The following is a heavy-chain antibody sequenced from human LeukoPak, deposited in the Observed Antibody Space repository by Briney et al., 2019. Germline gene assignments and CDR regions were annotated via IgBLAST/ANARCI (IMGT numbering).Heavy chain of an antibody. V-gene: IGHV3-33*01. CDR1: GFTFSGSS. D-gene: IGHD6-19*01. CDR2: IWYDGSNK. CDR3: AREKIAVAGLDY. Sequence: GRSLRLSCAASGFTFSGSSMHWVRQAPGKGLEWVAVIWYDGSNKNYVDSVKGRFTISRDNSKNTLYLQMNSLRAEDTAVYYCAREKIAVAGLDYWGQGTLVTVSS. J-gene: IGHJ4*02.